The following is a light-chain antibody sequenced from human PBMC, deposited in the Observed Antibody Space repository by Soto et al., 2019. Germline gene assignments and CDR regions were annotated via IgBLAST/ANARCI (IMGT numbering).Light chain of an antibody. Sequence: QSALTQPPSAAGSPGQSVTISCTGTSTDVGGYNYVSWYQQYPGKAPKLMIYEVSKRPSGVPDRFSGSKSGNTASLAISGLQSEDEADYYCASWDDSLDGWLFGGGTKLTVL. V-gene: IGLV2-8*01. CDR1: STDVGGYNY. CDR2: EVS. J-gene: IGLJ3*02. CDR3: ASWDDSLDGWL.